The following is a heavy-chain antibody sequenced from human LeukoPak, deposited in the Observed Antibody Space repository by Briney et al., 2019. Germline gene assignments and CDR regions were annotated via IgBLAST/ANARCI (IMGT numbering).Heavy chain of an antibody. J-gene: IGHJ4*02. Sequence: PSETLSLTCAVYGGSFSGYCWSWIRQPPGKGLEWIGEINHSGSTNYNPSLKSRVTISVDTSKNQFSLKLSSVTAADTAVYYCASQGMATIPNWGQGTLVTVSS. V-gene: IGHV4-34*01. D-gene: IGHD5-24*01. CDR3: ASQGMATIPN. CDR2: INHSGST. CDR1: GGSFSGYC.